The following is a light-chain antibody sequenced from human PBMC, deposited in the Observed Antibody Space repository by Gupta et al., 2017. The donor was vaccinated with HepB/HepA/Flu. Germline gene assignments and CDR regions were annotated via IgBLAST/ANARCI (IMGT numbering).Light chain of an antibody. CDR2: GAS. CDR1: QSVSSN. J-gene: IGKJ4*01. Sequence: EIVMTQSPPTLSVSPGERATLPCRASQSVSSNLAWYQQKPGQAPRLLIYGASTRATGIPARFSGSGSGTEFTLTISSLQSEDFAVYYWQQYNNELTFGGGTKVEIK. CDR3: QQYNNELT. V-gene: IGKV3-15*01.